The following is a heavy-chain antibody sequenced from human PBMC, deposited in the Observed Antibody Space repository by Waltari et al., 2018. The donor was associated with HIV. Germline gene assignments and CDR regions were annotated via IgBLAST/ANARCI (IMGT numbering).Heavy chain of an antibody. D-gene: IGHD3-10*01. CDR3: ARMQRSYGSEQSRYFYFGIDV. CDR2: LYSNGNT. Sequence: EVQLVESGGNLTQPGGSLILSCAASGFSVDSNYMSCVRQAPGKGLEWVSVLYSNGNTNDVDAVKVRFTIFRDNSKNTRYLQMNTLRAEDTAVYYCARMQRSYGSEQSRYFYFGIDVWGQGTSVIVSS. V-gene: IGHV3-53*01. CDR1: GFSVDSNY. J-gene: IGHJ6*02.